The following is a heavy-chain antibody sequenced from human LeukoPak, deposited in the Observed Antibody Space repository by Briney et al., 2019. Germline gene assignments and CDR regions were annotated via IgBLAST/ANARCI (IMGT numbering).Heavy chain of an antibody. D-gene: IGHD4-17*01. Sequence: GGSLRLSCAASGFTFRRYALSWVRQAPGKRLEWVSDISGSGGSTYYADSVKGRFIISRDNSKNTLYLEMNSLRAEDTAVYHCAKRETTVTTNFERWGQGTLVTVSS. CDR2: ISGSGGST. V-gene: IGHV3-23*01. CDR3: AKRETTVTTNFER. CDR1: GFTFRRYA. J-gene: IGHJ1*01.